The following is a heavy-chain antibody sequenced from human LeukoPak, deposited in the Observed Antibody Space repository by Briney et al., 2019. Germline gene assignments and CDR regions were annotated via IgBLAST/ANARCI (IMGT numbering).Heavy chain of an antibody. CDR1: GFTFSSYA. J-gene: IGHJ4*02. CDR2: ISGSGDST. V-gene: IGHV3-23*01. Sequence: PGGSLRLSCAASGFTFSSYAMTWVRQAPGKGLEWVSAISGSGDSTYYADSVKGLFTISRDNSKNTLYLQMNRLRAEDTALYYCARDGGDCSGDSCYVDYWGQGTLVTVSS. CDR3: ARDGGDCSGDSCYVDY. D-gene: IGHD2-15*01.